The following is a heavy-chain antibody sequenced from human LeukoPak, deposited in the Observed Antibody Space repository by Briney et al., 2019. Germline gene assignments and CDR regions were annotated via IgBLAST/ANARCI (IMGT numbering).Heavy chain of an antibody. CDR2: ISSSSSYI. Sequence: GGSLRLSCAASGFTFSSYSMNWVRQAPGKGLEWVSSISSSSSYIYYADSVKGRFTISRDNAKNSLYLQMNSLRAEDTAVYYCARGDGYYDILTGYYKSNWFDPWGQGTLVTVSS. D-gene: IGHD3-9*01. CDR1: GFTFSSYS. V-gene: IGHV3-21*04. J-gene: IGHJ5*02. CDR3: ARGDGYYDILTGYYKSNWFDP.